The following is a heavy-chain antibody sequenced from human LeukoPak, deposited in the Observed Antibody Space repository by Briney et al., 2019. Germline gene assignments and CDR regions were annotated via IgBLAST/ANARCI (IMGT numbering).Heavy chain of an antibody. J-gene: IGHJ4*02. Sequence: GRSLRLSCEASGFKFSSYGMHWVRQAPGKGLEWVAVLSADGSHKQFADAVKDRFAISRGNSKETLYLQMNGLRSEDTAIYYCAKGGVSDRGSWYGDYFDYWGQGTLVTVSS. CDR2: LSADGSHK. D-gene: IGHD6-13*01. CDR1: GFKFSSYG. CDR3: AKGGVSDRGSWYGDYFDY. V-gene: IGHV3-30*18.